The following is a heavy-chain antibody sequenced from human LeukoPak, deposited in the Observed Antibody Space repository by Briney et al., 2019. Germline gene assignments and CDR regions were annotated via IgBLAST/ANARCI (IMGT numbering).Heavy chain of an antibody. CDR2: IFYSGST. CDR1: GGSISSSTYY. D-gene: IGHD3-9*01. J-gene: IGHJ6*02. CDR3: ARDNRYFDPGVYYYNGMDV. V-gene: IGHV4-39*07. Sequence: SETLSLTFTVSGGSISSSTYYWGWIRQPPGKGLEWIGTIFYSGSTYYNPSLKSRVTISVDTSKNQFSLKLSSVTAADTAVYYCARDNRYFDPGVYYYNGMDVWGQGTTVTVSS.